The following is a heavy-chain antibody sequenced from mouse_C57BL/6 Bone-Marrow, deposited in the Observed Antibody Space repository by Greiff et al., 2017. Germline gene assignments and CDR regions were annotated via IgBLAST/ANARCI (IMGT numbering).Heavy chain of an antibody. CDR3: ARWEGSSGAMDY. D-gene: IGHD1-1*01. CDR2: IHPNSGST. V-gene: IGHV1-64*01. Sequence: QVQLQQPGAELVKPGASVKLSCKASGYTFTSYWMHWVKQRPGQGLEWIGMIHPNSGSTNYNEKFKGKATLTVDTSSSTAYMQLSSLTSEDSAVYFCARWEGSSGAMDYWGQGTSVTVSS. CDR1: GYTFTSYW. J-gene: IGHJ4*01.